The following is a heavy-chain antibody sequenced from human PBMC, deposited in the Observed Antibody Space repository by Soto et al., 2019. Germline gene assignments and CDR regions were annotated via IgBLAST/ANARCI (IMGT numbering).Heavy chain of an antibody. CDR3: ARRSSSSLGSLFDP. V-gene: IGHV4-39*02. CDR2: IYYSGAT. J-gene: IGHJ5*02. CDR1: GDSISTSSYY. D-gene: IGHD6-6*01. Sequence: SETLSLTCDVSGDSISTSSYYWGWIRQPPGKGLEWIASIYYSGATYYNPSLQSRVTISVDTSNNRFSLTLGSLTAADTAVYYCARRSSSSLGSLFDPWGRGILVTVSS.